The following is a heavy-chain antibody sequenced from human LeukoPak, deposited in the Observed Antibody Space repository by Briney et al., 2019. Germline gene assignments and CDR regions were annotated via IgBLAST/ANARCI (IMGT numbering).Heavy chain of an antibody. J-gene: IGHJ4*02. V-gene: IGHV4-31*03. Sequence: SETLSLTCTVSGGSISSGDYYWSWIRQPPGKGLEWIGYIYYSGSTYYNPSLKSRVTISVDTSKNQFSLKLSSVTATDTAVYYCARGGSYYDPFDYWGQGTLVTVSS. CDR3: ARGGSYYDPFDY. CDR1: GGSISSGDYY. CDR2: IYYSGST. D-gene: IGHD3-16*01.